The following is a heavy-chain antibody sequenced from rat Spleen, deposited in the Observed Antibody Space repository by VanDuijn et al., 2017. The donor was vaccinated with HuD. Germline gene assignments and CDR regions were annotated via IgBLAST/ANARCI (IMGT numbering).Heavy chain of an antibody. Sequence: EVQLVESGGGFVQPGRSLKLSCAASGFTFSNFDMAWVRQVPTKGLEWVASIGPSGDSTYYRYSVKGRFTISRDNAKSTLYLQMDSLRSEDTATYYCARHWARSYYFDYWGQGVMVTVSS. V-gene: IGHV5-25*01. D-gene: IGHD4-6*01. CDR3: ARHWARSYYFDY. J-gene: IGHJ2*01. CDR1: GFTFSNFD. CDR2: IGPSGDST.